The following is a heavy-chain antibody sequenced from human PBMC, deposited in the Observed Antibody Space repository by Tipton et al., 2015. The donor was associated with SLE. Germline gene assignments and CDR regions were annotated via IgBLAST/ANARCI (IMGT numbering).Heavy chain of an antibody. J-gene: IGHJ6*03. Sequence: PSLTCAVSGGSFSGYAWSWVRQPPGKGLEWIGEVSHSRSTNYNPSLKSRGTISLDTSNNQFSLRLSSVTAADTAVYYCARGVSGYFHYCYMDVWGKGTTVTISS. V-gene: IGHV4-34*01. D-gene: IGHD3-16*01. CDR2: VSHSRST. CDR1: GGSFSGYA. CDR3: ARGVSGYFHYCYMDV.